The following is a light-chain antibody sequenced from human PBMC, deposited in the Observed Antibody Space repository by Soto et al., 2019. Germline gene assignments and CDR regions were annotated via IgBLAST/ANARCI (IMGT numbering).Light chain of an antibody. Sequence: QSVLTQPASVSGSPGQSITISCTGSSTDVGAYNYVSWYQQYPGQAPNLLIYEVSRRPSGISHRFSGSKSVNTASLTISGLQAEDEAHYYCNSYTSMNTYVFGTGTKVTV. J-gene: IGLJ1*01. CDR3: NSYTSMNTYV. CDR2: EVS. CDR1: STDVGAYNY. V-gene: IGLV2-14*01.